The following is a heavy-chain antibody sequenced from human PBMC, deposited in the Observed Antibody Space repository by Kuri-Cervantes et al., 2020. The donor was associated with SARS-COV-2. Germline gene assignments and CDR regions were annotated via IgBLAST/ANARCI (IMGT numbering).Heavy chain of an antibody. D-gene: IGHD2-15*01. J-gene: IGHJ4*02. Sequence: ESLKISCTVSGGSISSSSYYWGWIRQPPGKGLEWIGSIYYSGSTYYNPSLKSRVTISVDTSKNQFSLKLSSVTAADTAVYYCARHLRLLDYYFDYWGQGTLVTVSS. CDR2: IYYSGST. V-gene: IGHV4-39*01. CDR1: GGSISSSSYY. CDR3: ARHLRLLDYYFDY.